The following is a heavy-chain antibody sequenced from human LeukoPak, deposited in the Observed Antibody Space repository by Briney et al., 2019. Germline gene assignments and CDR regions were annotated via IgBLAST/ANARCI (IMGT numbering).Heavy chain of an antibody. CDR3: ARSTGNYRELDY. D-gene: IGHD3-9*01. J-gene: IGHJ4*02. Sequence: SETLSLTCTASDGSISNYYWSWIRQPPGKGPEWIGYISYSGSTNYNPSLKSRVTISVDTSKNQFSLRLRSVTAADTAVYYCARSTGNYRELDYWGQGTLVTVSS. CDR1: DGSISNYY. V-gene: IGHV4-59*08. CDR2: ISYSGST.